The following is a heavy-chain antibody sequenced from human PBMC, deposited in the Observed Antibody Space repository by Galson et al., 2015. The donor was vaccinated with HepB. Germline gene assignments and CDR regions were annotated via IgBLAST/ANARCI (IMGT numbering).Heavy chain of an antibody. CDR3: AKREYYYDSSGYPTQPANNWYFDL. CDR1: GFTFSSYA. Sequence: SLRLSCAASGFTFSSYAMSWVRQAPGKGLEWVSAISGSGGSTYYADSVKGRFTISRDNSKNTLYLQMNSLRAEDTAVYYCAKREYYYDSSGYPTQPANNWYFDLWGRGTLVTVSS. J-gene: IGHJ2*01. CDR2: ISGSGGST. D-gene: IGHD3-22*01. V-gene: IGHV3-23*01.